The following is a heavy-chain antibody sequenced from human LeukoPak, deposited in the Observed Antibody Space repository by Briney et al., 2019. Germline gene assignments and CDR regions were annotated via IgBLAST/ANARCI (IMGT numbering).Heavy chain of an antibody. CDR1: GFTFSSYG. D-gene: IGHD1-26*01. Sequence: GRSLRLSCAASGFTFSSYGMNWVRQAPGKGLEWVSSISSSSSYIYYADSVKGRFTISRDNAKNSLYLQMNSLRAEDTAVYYCARDQSGSDFDYWGQGTLVTVSS. CDR2: ISSSSSYI. CDR3: ARDQSGSDFDY. J-gene: IGHJ4*02. V-gene: IGHV3-21*01.